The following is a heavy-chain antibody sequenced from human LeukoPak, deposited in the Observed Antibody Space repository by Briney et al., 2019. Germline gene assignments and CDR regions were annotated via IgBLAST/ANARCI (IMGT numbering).Heavy chain of an antibody. CDR1: AFTFSSFS. CDR2: INQDGSAT. CDR3: ARDRDTSLGAFDI. V-gene: IGHV3-7*01. D-gene: IGHD3-16*02. J-gene: IGHJ3*02. Sequence: GGSLRLSCATSAFTFSSFSMSWVRQAPGKGLEWVANINQDGSATSYVDSVKGRFTISTDKAKNSLSLQMNSLGADDTAVYHCARDRDTSLGAFDIWGQGTMVTVSS.